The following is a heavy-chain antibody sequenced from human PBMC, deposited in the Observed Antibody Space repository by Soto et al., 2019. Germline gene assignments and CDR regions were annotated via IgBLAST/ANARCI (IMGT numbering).Heavy chain of an antibody. V-gene: IGHV1-2*02. J-gene: IGHJ5*02. CDR1: EYGFTGHY. CDR3: ARDYEKIGYDYFDP. D-gene: IGHD3-22*01. Sequence: GASVKVSWKASEYGFTGHYLHWLRLAPGQGLEWVGWIDPKSGYTKYAPKFRDRVTMTSVTSTSTAYMDRSSLTYDDTAVYYCARDYEKIGYDYFDPWGQGTLVTVSS. CDR2: IDPKSGYT.